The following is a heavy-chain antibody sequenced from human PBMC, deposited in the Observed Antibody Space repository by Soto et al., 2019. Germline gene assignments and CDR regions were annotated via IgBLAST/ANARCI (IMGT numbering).Heavy chain of an antibody. CDR1: GFTFSSYA. CDR2: ISGSGGST. CDR3: AKDLGHYGDPDVVEQNFDY. V-gene: IGHV3-23*01. Sequence: GGSLRLSCAASGFTFSSYAMSWVRQAPGKGLEWVSAISGSGGSTYYADSGKGRFTISRDNSKNTLYLQMNSLRAEDTAVYYCAKDLGHYGDPDVVEQNFDYWGQGTLVTVSS. D-gene: IGHD4-17*01. J-gene: IGHJ4*02.